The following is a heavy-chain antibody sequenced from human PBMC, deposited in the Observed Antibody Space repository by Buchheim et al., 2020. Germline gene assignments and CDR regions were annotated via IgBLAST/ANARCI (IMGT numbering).Heavy chain of an antibody. V-gene: IGHV3-23*05. CDR1: GFTFSTYA. Sequence: EVQLLESGGGLVQPGESLRLSCAASGFTFSTYAMSWVRQAPGKGLEWVSTIHNDGATSYYADSVKGRFTISRDSSKNTLYLQMNSLRADDTAVYYCAKFKGATSGTYSFDYWGQGTL. J-gene: IGHJ4*02. D-gene: IGHD3-10*01. CDR3: AKFKGATSGTYSFDY. CDR2: IHNDGATS.